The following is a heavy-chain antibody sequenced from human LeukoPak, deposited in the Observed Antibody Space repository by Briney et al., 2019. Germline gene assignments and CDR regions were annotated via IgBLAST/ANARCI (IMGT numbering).Heavy chain of an antibody. Sequence: AXGYTFTSYGISWVRQAPGQGLEWMGWISAYNGNTNYAQKLQGRVTMTTDTSTSTAYMELRSLRSDDTAVYYCARDVGYCSSTSCYYWFDPWGQGTLVTVSS. CDR3: ARDVGYCSSTSCYYWFDP. D-gene: IGHD2-2*01. V-gene: IGHV1-18*01. CDR2: ISAYNGNT. CDR1: GYTFTSYG. J-gene: IGHJ5*02.